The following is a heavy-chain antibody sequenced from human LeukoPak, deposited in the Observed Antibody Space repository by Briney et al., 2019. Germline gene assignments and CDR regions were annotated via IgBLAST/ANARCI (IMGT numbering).Heavy chain of an antibody. CDR2: IRYDGSNS. J-gene: IGHJ4*02. V-gene: IGHV3-30*02. D-gene: IGHD1-26*01. Sequence: GGSLRLSCAASGFTFSDFGMHWVRQAPGKGLEWVAFIRYDGSNSYYVNSVKGRFTISRDNSKNTLFLQMNSLRPEDTARFYCAKDSRRNSGSYLFDYWGQGNMVTVSS. CDR1: GFTFSDFG. CDR3: AKDSRRNSGSYLFDY.